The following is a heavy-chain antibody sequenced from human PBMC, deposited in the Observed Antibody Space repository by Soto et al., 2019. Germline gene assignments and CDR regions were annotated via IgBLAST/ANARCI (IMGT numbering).Heavy chain of an antibody. J-gene: IGHJ5*02. CDR1: GDSISSSNW. CDR2: IYHNGST. CDR3: ARAHGAIFGVVIRNWFDP. V-gene: IGHV4-4*02. Sequence: SETLSLTCAVSGDSISSSNWWSWVRQSPRKGLEWLGEIYHNGSTNYNPSLKSRVAISVDKSKNQFSLKLMSVTAADTAVYYCARAHGAIFGVVIRNWFDPWGQGTLVTVSS. D-gene: IGHD3-3*01.